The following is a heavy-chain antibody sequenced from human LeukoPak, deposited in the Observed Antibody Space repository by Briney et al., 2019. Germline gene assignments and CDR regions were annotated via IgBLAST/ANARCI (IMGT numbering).Heavy chain of an antibody. D-gene: IGHD1-14*01. CDR2: IYYSGDT. CDR3: ARSRRAKPGYYYYGMDV. CDR1: GGSISSGDYY. J-gene: IGHJ6*02. Sequence: SQTLSLTCTVSGGSISSGDYYWSWIRQPPGKGLEWIGYIYYSGDTYYNPSLRSRVTISVHTSKNQFSLKVSSVTAADTAVYYCARSRRAKPGYYYYGMDVWGQGTTVTVSS. V-gene: IGHV4-30-4*01.